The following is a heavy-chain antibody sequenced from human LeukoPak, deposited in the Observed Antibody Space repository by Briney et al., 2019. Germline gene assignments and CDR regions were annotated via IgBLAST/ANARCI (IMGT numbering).Heavy chain of an antibody. CDR3: ARKVAVAMDLDY. CDR1: GFTLKSYG. Sequence: GGSLRLSCAASGFTLKSYGMTWVRQVPGKGLEWVSSITGSGGSTKYADSVNGRFTISRDNSKNTLSLQMTGLRVEDTAVYYCARKVAVAMDLDYWGQGTLVTVSS. D-gene: IGHD5-18*01. CDR2: ITGSGGST. V-gene: IGHV3-23*01. J-gene: IGHJ4*02.